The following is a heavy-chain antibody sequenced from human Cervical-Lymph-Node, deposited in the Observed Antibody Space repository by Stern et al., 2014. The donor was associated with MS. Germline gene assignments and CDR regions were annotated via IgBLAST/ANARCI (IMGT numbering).Heavy chain of an antibody. CDR2: IATNTGTP. J-gene: IGHJ4*02. CDR3: ARGNGSGTYAH. CDR1: GYSFTSYA. V-gene: IGHV7-4-1*02. Sequence: VHLVESGSELKKPGASVTVSCKASGYSFTSYAMNWVRQAPGQGLEWMGWIATNTGTPTYAQGLTGRFVFSLDTSVSTAYLQISSLQAEDTALYYCARGNGSGTYAHWGQGTLVTVSS. D-gene: IGHD3-10*01.